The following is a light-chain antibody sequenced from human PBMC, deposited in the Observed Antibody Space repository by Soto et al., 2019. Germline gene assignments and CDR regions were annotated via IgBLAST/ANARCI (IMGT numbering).Light chain of an antibody. J-gene: IGKJ2*01. Sequence: TQSPSSLSASVGDRVNITCRASQTVSSNLAWYQQKPGQAPRLLIYEASNRATGIPARFSGSGSGTDFTLTISSLESEDSAVYYCQQRSYWPPYTFGQGTKVDIK. V-gene: IGKV3-11*01. CDR1: QTVSSN. CDR2: EAS. CDR3: QQRSYWPPYT.